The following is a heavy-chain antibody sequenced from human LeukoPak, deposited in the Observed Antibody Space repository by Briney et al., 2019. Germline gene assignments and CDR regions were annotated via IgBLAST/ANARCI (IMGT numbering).Heavy chain of an antibody. D-gene: IGHD4-17*01. CDR2: IYYSGST. J-gene: IGHJ5*02. V-gene: IGHV4-39*01. CDR3: ARQTAYGDYPFRFDP. CDR1: GGSISSSSYY. Sequence: SQTLSLTCTVSGGSISSSSYYWGWIRQPPGEGLEWIGSIYYSGSTYYNPSLKSRVTISVDTSKNQFSLKLSSVTAADTAVYYCARQTAYGDYPFRFDPWGQGTLVTVSS.